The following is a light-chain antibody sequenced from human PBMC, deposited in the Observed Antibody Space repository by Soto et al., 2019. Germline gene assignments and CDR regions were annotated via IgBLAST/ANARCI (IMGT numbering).Light chain of an antibody. CDR1: SSDIGRYNY. V-gene: IGLV2-14*01. Sequence: QSVLTQPAAVSGPPGQSITISCTGTSSDIGRYNYVSWYQQHPGKAPKLVIYEVRNRPSGISNRFSASKSGNTASLTISGLQAEDEADYYCTSYTSNTTVVFGGGTKLTVL. CDR3: TSYTSNTTVV. CDR2: EVR. J-gene: IGLJ2*01.